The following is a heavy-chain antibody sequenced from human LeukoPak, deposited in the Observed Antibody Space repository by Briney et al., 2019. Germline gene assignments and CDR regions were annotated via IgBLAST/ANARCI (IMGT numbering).Heavy chain of an antibody. Sequence: ASVKVSCKASGYTFTGYFMHWVRQAPGQGLEWMGWINPNTGGTNYAQKFQGRVIMTRDTSISIAYMELSGLRSEDTAVYYCAREGLGSGAYGGIDYWGQGTLVTVSS. CDR2: INPNTGGT. V-gene: IGHV1-2*02. J-gene: IGHJ4*02. D-gene: IGHD1-26*01. CDR1: GYTFTGYF. CDR3: AREGLGSGAYGGIDY.